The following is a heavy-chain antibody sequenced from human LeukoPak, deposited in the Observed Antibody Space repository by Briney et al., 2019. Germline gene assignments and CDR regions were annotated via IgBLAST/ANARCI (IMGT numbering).Heavy chain of an antibody. D-gene: IGHD2-2*01. CDR2: IKSKTDGATT. Sequence: GGSLRLSCAASGFTFSSYSMSWVRQAPGKGLEWVGRIKSKTDGATTDYAAPVQGRFTISRDDSENTLYLQMNSLKTEDTAMYYCTTGVAISRYAFDIWGQGTMVTVSS. CDR1: GFTFSSYS. J-gene: IGHJ3*02. CDR3: TTGVAISRYAFDI. V-gene: IGHV3-15*01.